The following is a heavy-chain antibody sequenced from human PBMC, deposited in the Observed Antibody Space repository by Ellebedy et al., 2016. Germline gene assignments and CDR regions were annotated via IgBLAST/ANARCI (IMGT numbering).Heavy chain of an antibody. D-gene: IGHD6-19*01. CDR3: ARHEAVAGEWDY. CDR1: GGSISSYY. V-gene: IGHV4-59*01. CDR2: IYYSGST. Sequence: SETLSLTCTVSGGSISSYYWSWIRQPPGKGLEWIGYIYYSGSTNYNPSLKSRVTISVDTSENQFSLKLSSVTAADTAVYYCARHEAVAGEWDYWGQGTLVTVSS. J-gene: IGHJ4*02.